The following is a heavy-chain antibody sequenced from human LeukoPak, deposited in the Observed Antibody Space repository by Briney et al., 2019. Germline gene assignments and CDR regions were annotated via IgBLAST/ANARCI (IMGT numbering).Heavy chain of an antibody. V-gene: IGHV3-33*06. CDR2: IWYDGSYK. Sequence: GRSLRLSCAASGFTFSSYGMHWVRQAPGKGLEWVAIIWYDGSYKYYADSVKGRFTISRDNSKNTVYLQMNSLRAEDTAVYYCAKDQDPRKRGQDECCQYGGQGTLVTVSS. J-gene: IGHJ1*01. CDR3: AKDQDPRKRGQDECCQY. CDR1: GFTFSSYG.